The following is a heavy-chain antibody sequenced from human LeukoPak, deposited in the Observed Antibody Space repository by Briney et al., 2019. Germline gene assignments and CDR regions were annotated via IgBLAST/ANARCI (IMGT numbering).Heavy chain of an antibody. J-gene: IGHJ5*02. Sequence: SVKVSCKASGGTFGSYAISWVRQAPGQGLEWMGGIIPIFGTANYAQKFQGRVTITTDESTSTAYMELSSLRSENTAVYYCARDVEVVTATRGWFDPWGQGTLVTVSS. D-gene: IGHD2-21*02. CDR3: ARDVEVVTATRGWFDP. CDR2: IIPIFGTA. CDR1: GGTFGSYA. V-gene: IGHV1-69*05.